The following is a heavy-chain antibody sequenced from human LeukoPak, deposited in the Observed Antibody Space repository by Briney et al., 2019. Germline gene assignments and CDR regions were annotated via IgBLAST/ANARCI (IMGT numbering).Heavy chain of an antibody. CDR1: GCSISSYY. J-gene: IGHJ5*02. CDR2: IYTSGST. Sequence: PSETLSLTCTVSGCSISSYYWSWIRQPAGKGLEWIGRIYTSGSTHFNPSLKSRVTMSVDTSKNQFSLKLSSVTAADTAVYYCARDGYYYGSGSYPFDPWGQGTLVTVSS. CDR3: ARDGYYYGSGSYPFDP. V-gene: IGHV4-4*07. D-gene: IGHD3-10*01.